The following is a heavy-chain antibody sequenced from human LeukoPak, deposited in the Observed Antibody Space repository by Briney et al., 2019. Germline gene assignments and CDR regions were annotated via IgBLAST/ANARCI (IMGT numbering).Heavy chain of an antibody. V-gene: IGHV4-39*01. CDR3: ARHSQSGAIKPNWFDP. J-gene: IGHJ5*02. CDR2: IFYSGST. D-gene: IGHD1-26*01. Sequence: SETLSLTCTASGCSIASSSYYWGWIRQPPGKGLEWIGRIFYSGSTYYSPSLKSRVTISVDTSKNQFSLRLRSVTAADTAVYYCARHSQSGAIKPNWFDPWGQGILVTVSS. CDR1: GCSIASSSYY.